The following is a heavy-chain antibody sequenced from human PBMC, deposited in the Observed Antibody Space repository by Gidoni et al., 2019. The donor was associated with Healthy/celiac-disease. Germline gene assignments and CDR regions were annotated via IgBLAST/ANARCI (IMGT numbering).Heavy chain of an antibody. V-gene: IGHV3-23*01. CDR1: GFTFTTYA. CDR3: AKDGARRSSFWGSYLDY. J-gene: IGHJ4*02. D-gene: IGHD3-16*01. CDR2: ISGSCGST. Sequence: EVQLLESGGGLVQPGGALRLSCAASGFTFTTYAMSWVRQAPGQGLEWVSAISGSCGSTYYADSVKGLFTISRDNSKNALYLQMNSLRAEDTAVYYCAKDGARRSSFWGSYLDYWGQGTLVTVSS.